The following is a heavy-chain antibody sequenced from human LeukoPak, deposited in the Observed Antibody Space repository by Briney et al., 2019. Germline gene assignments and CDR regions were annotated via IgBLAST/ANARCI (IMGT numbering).Heavy chain of an antibody. V-gene: IGHV3-13*01. D-gene: IGHD6-19*01. CDR3: ARGGIRVSGIDEFDY. CDR1: GFTFTNYD. Sequence: GGSLRLSCAASGFTFTNYDMHWVRQATGKGLEWVSAIGIRGDTYYSGSVKGRFINSRENDENSLYLQMNSLRAEDTAVYYCARGGIRVSGIDEFDYWGQGTLVTVSS. J-gene: IGHJ4*02. CDR2: IGIRGDT.